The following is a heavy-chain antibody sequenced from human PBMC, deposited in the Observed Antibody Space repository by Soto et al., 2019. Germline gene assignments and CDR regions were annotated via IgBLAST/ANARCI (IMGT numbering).Heavy chain of an antibody. Sequence: QITLKESGPTLVKPTQTLTLTCTFSGFSLSTSGLGVAWIRQPPGKALEWLALIYWNDDKRYSPSLKSRLTITKDTSKNQVVLTMTNMDHMDTATYFGAHRPPSGRDYWGQGTLVTVSS. CDR2: IYWNDDK. V-gene: IGHV2-5*01. CDR3: AHRPPSGRDY. CDR1: GFSLSTSGLG. J-gene: IGHJ4*02.